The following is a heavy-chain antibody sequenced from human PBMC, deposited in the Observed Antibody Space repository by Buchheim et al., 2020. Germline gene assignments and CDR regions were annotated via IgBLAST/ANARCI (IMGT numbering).Heavy chain of an antibody. Sequence: EVQLLESGGGLVQPGGSLRLSCAASGFTFSSYALSWVRLTPGKGLESVSVISGSGYNTYYADSAKGRFTISRDNSQNILYLQMNSLRAEDTAVYYCAKDREYDFWSGYPTRDYWGQGTL. D-gene: IGHD3-3*01. J-gene: IGHJ4*02. CDR2: ISGSGYNT. V-gene: IGHV3-23*01. CDR1: GFTFSSYA. CDR3: AKDREYDFWSGYPTRDY.